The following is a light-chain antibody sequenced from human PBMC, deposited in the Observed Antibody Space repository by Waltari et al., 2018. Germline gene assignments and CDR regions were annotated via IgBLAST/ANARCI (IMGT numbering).Light chain of an antibody. CDR2: DVN. J-gene: IGLJ1*01. V-gene: IGLV2-11*01. CDR1: RTALPLYNS. Sequence: QSALTQPRSVSGSPGQSVTISCPGTRTALPLYNSVSWYQQHPGKAPKLLIYDVNKPPSGVPDRFSGAKSGNTASLTISGRQAEDEADYYCSSYKGSSNYVFGSGTKVTVL. CDR3: SSYKGSSNYV.